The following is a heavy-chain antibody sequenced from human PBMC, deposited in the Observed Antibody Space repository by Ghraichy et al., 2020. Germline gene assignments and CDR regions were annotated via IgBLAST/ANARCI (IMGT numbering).Heavy chain of an antibody. CDR2: IYYSGTT. V-gene: IGHV4-31*03. CDR3: ARSAVGVKRAGFDY. Sequence: SETLSLTCTVSGGSISTGAYYWNWIRQHPGKGLEWIGYIYYSGTTNFHPSLKNRLDISLDTSKNQFSLRLSSVTAPDTAVYYCARSAVGVKRAGFDYWGQGTLVTVSS. J-gene: IGHJ4*02. CDR1: GGSISTGAYY. D-gene: IGHD6-19*01.